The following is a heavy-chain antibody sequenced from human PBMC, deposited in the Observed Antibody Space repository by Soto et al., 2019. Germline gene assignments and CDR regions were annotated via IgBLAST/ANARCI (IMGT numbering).Heavy chain of an antibody. V-gene: IGHV4-4*02. CDR1: GGSISSSNW. Sequence: PSETLSLTCAVSGGSISSSNWWSWVRQPPGKGLEWIGEIYHSGSTNYNPTLKSRDTISVDKTKNKITIKLSSVTAADTAVYYCARDLYCSSTSCSDWGQGTLVTASS. CDR2: IYHSGST. J-gene: IGHJ4*02. CDR3: ARDLYCSSTSCSD. D-gene: IGHD2-2*01.